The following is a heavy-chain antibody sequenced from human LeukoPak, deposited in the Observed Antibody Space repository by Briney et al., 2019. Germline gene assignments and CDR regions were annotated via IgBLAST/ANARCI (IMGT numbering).Heavy chain of an antibody. CDR1: GFTFSGYA. D-gene: IGHD2-15*01. CDR3: AKDQVVVVVAATFDY. CDR2: ISGSGGST. J-gene: IGHJ4*02. Sequence: GGSLRLSCAASGFTFSGYAMSWVRQAPGKGLEWVSAISGSGGSTYYADSVKGRFTISRDNSKNTLYLQMNSLRADDTAVCYCAKDQVVVVVAATFDYWGQGTLVSVSS. V-gene: IGHV3-23*01.